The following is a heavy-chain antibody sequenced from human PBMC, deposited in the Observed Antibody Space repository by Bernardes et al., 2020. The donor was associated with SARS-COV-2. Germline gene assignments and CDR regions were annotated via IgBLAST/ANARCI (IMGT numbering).Heavy chain of an antibody. CDR1: GGSFSGYY. Sequence: SETLSLTCAVYGGSFSGYYWSWIRQPPGKGLEWIGEINHSGSTNYNPSLKSRVTISVDTSKNQFSLKLSSVTAADTAVYYCARRGRYQLLTRDYFYYYGMDVWGQGTTVTVSS. D-gene: IGHD2-2*01. J-gene: IGHJ6*02. CDR3: ARRGRYQLLTRDYFYYYGMDV. CDR2: INHSGST. V-gene: IGHV4-34*01.